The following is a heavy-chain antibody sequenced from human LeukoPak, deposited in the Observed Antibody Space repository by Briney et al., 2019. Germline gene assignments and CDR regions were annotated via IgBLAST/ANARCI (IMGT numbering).Heavy chain of an antibody. CDR3: ARKIDGYPQLAPFDY. D-gene: IGHD2-21*01. Sequence: SETLSLTCAVYGGSFSGYYWSWIRQPPGKGLEWIGEINHSGSTNYNPSLKSRVTISVDTSKNQFSLKLSSVTAADTAVYYCARKIDGYPQLAPFDYWGQGTLVTVSS. J-gene: IGHJ4*02. CDR2: INHSGST. V-gene: IGHV4-34*01. CDR1: GGSFSGYY.